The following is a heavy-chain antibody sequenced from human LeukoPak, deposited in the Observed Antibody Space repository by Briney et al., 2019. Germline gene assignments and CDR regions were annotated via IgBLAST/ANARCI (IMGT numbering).Heavy chain of an antibody. V-gene: IGHV3-30*04. J-gene: IGHJ4*02. CDR3: ARGSFREPREY. CDR2: ISYDGSNK. CDR1: GFTFSSYA. D-gene: IGHD5-24*01. Sequence: GGSLRLSCAASGFTFSSYAMHWVRQAPGKGLEWVAVISYDGSNKYYADSVKGRFTISRDNSKNTLYLQMNSLRAEDTAVYYCARGSFREPREYWGQGTLVTVSS.